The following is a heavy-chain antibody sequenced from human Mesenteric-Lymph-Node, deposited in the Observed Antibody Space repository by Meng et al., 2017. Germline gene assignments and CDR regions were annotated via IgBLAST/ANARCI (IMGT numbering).Heavy chain of an antibody. Sequence: SETLSLTCSVSDGSISSYYWNWIRQPPGKGLEWIGHIHSDGRTHYNPSLKSRVTISVDTSKNQFSLMLTSVTAADTAVYYCARLGFCTTYKWLPDYWGQGTRVTVSS. CDR2: IHSDGRT. CDR1: DGSISSYY. D-gene: IGHD2/OR15-2a*01. J-gene: IGHJ4*02. CDR3: ARLGFCTTYKWLPDY. V-gene: IGHV4-59*01.